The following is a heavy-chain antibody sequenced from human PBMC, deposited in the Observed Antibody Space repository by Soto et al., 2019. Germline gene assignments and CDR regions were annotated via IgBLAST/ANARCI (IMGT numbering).Heavy chain of an antibody. V-gene: IGHV5-51*01. J-gene: IGHJ4*01. CDR3: ARRKLHCGGGSCYGTNDLHY. D-gene: IGHD2-15*01. Sequence: PAESLKTLCHVSEYTFTNYRAAWVRQMIGKVLEWMGIVFPGDAQTRYSPSFQGQVTFSADQSTSTACLKWNSLSASDTADYYCARRKLHCGGGSCYGTNDLHYWGEATEVSVSS. CDR2: VFPGDAQT. CDR1: EYTFTNYR.